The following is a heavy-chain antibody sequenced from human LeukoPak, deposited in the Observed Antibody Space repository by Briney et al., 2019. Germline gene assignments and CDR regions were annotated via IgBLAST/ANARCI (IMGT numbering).Heavy chain of an antibody. J-gene: IGHJ4*02. D-gene: IGHD2-8*01. CDR3: ARDSSMKPLDY. CDR1: GDSISSGGYY. CDR2: IYYSGST. V-gene: IGHV4-31*03. Sequence: TSETLSLTCTVSGDSISSGGYYWSWIRQHPGKGLEWIGYIYYSGSTYYNPSLKSRVTISVDTSKNQFSLKLSSVTAADTAVYYCARDSSMKPLDYWGQGTLVTVSS.